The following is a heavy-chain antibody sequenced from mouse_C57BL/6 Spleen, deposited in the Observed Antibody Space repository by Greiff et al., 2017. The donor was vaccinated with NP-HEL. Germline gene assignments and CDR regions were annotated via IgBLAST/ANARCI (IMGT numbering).Heavy chain of an antibody. Sequence: QVQLQQPGAELVKPGASVKMSCKASGYTFTSSWITWVKQRPGQGLEWIGDIYPGSGSTNYNEKFKSKATLTVDTSSSTAYMQLSSLTSEDSAVYYCARGPTVVAKDWYFDVWGTGTTVTVSS. CDR1: GYTFTSSW. V-gene: IGHV1-55*01. J-gene: IGHJ1*03. CDR3: ARGPTVVAKDWYFDV. D-gene: IGHD1-1*01. CDR2: IYPGSGST.